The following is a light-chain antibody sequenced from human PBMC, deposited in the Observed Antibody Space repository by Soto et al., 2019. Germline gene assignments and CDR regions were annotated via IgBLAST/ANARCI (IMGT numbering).Light chain of an antibody. Sequence: QSVLTQPPSASGTPGQKITISCSGSSSNIGSNTVNWYQQLPGTAPKLLIYNNNQRPSGVPDRFSGSKSGTSASLAISGLQSEDEGYYHCAAWDDGLNGPCVFGTGTKVTVL. CDR1: SSNIGSNT. J-gene: IGLJ1*01. V-gene: IGLV1-44*01. CDR3: AAWDDGLNGPCV. CDR2: NNN.